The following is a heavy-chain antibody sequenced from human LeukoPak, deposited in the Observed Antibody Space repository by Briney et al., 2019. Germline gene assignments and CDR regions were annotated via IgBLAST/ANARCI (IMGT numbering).Heavy chain of an antibody. J-gene: IGHJ3*02. Sequence: ASVKVSCKASGGTFSSYAISWVRQAPGQGLEWVGGIIPIFGTANYAQKFQGRVTITADESTSTAYMELSSLRSEDTAVYYCARVRRFDAFDIWGQGTMVTVSS. CDR2: IIPIFGTA. V-gene: IGHV1-69*13. D-gene: IGHD3-16*01. CDR1: GGTFSSYA. CDR3: ARVRRFDAFDI.